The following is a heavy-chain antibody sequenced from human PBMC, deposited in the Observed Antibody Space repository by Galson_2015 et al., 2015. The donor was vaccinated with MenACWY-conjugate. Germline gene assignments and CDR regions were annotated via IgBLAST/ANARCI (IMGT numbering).Heavy chain of an antibody. V-gene: IGHV1-18*01. CDR3: ARWLPGTFDAFDR. J-gene: IGHJ3*02. D-gene: IGHD5-12*01. CDR2: ISAYNGNT. Sequence: SVKVSCKASGYTSTSYGITWVRQAPGQGLEWMGWISAYNGNTNYAQKLQGRVTMTTDTSTSTAYMELRSLGSDDTAVYYCARWLPGTFDAFDRWGQGTMVTVSS. CDR1: GYTSTSYG.